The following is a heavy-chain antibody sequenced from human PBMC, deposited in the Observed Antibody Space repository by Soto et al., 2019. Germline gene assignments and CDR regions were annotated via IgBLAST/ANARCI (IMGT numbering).Heavy chain of an antibody. CDR1: GASVSTNSSA. CDR3: ARDPVYDFWSGYPSPYYYYGMDV. D-gene: IGHD3-3*01. J-gene: IGHJ6*02. CDR2: TYYMFNLYN. Sequence: SQALSLPSAISGASVSTNSSAWNWIRQSPSRSLEWLGSTYYMFNLYNDYAVSVKSRITIIPDTSKNQFSLQLNSVTPEDTAVYYCARDPVYDFWSGYPSPYYYYGMDVWGQGTTVTVSS. V-gene: IGHV6-1*01.